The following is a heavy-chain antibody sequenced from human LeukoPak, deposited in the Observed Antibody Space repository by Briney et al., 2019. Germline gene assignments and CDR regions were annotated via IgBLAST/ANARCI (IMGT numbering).Heavy chain of an antibody. V-gene: IGHV3-23*01. D-gene: IGHD3-22*01. Sequence: GGSLRLSCAASGFTFSSYAMSWVRQAPGKGLEWVSAISGSGGSTYYADSVKGRSTISRDNSKNTLYLQMNSLRAEDTAVYYCAKDFWDYYDSSGYYIPFAYWGQGTLVTVSS. CDR1: GFTFSSYA. J-gene: IGHJ4*02. CDR3: AKDFWDYYDSSGYYIPFAY. CDR2: ISGSGGST.